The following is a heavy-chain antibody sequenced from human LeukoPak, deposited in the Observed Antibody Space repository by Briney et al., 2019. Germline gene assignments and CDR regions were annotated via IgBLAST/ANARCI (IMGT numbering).Heavy chain of an antibody. CDR1: GFTFSSYG. J-gene: IGHJ5*02. D-gene: IGHD3-10*01. V-gene: IGHV3-30*18. Sequence: GGSLRLSCAAYGFTFSSYGMHWVRQAPGKGLEWVAVISYDGSNKYYADSVKGRFTISRDNSKNTLYLQMNSLRAEDTAVYYCAKGTYGSGPIGPWGQGTLVTVSS. CDR2: ISYDGSNK. CDR3: AKGTYGSGPIGP.